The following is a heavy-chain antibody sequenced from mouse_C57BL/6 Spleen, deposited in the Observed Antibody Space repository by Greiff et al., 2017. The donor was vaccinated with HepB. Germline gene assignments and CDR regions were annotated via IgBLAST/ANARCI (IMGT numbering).Heavy chain of an antibody. J-gene: IGHJ3*01. V-gene: IGHV1-61*01. Sequence: VQLQQPGAELVRPGSSVKLSCKASGYTFTSYWMDWVKQRPGQGLEWIGNIYPSDSETHYNQKFKDKATLTVDKSSSTAYMQLSSLTSEDSAVYYGASSIYYYGSSYGFAYWGQGTLVTVAA. D-gene: IGHD1-1*01. CDR2: IYPSDSET. CDR3: ASSIYYYGSSYGFAY. CDR1: GYTFTSYW.